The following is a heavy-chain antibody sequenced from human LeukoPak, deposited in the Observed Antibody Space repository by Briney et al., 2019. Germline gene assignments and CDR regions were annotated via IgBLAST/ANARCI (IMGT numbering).Heavy chain of an antibody. Sequence: PGGSLRLSCAASGFTFSSYSMNWVRQAPGKGLEWVSSIISSSSYIYYADSVKGRFTMSRDNAKNSLYLQMNSLRAEDTAVYYCARDRESYCTGGSCYSTGDYWGQGTLVTVSS. CDR2: IISSSSYI. J-gene: IGHJ4*02. CDR3: ARDRESYCTGGSCYSTGDY. CDR1: GFTFSSYS. V-gene: IGHV3-21*01. D-gene: IGHD2-15*01.